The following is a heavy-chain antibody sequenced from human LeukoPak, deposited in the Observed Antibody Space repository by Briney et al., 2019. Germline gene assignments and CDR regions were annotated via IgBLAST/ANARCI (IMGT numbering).Heavy chain of an antibody. CDR3: ARGSYDSSGYRNDY. J-gene: IGHJ4*02. V-gene: IGHV4-61*02. CDR1: GGSISSGSYY. Sequence: SQTLSLTCTVSGGSISSGSYYWRWIRQPAGKGLEWIGRIYTSGSTNYNPSLKSRVTISVDTSKNQFSLKLSSVTAADTAVYYCARGSYDSSGYRNDYWGQGTLVTVSS. D-gene: IGHD3-22*01. CDR2: IYTSGST.